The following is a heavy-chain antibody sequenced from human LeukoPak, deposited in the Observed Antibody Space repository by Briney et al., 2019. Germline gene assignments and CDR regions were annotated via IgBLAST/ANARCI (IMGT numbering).Heavy chain of an antibody. J-gene: IGHJ4*02. CDR3: ARHYIQYSSGWTGFDY. CDR1: GYSFTTYW. V-gene: IGHV5-51*01. D-gene: IGHD6-19*01. CDR2: IYPGDSDT. Sequence: GESLKISCKGSGYSFTTYWIGWVRQMPGKGLEWMGIIYPGDSDTRYSPSFQGQVTMSADKSISTAYLQWSSLKASDTATYYCARHYIQYSSGWTGFDYWGQGTLVIVSS.